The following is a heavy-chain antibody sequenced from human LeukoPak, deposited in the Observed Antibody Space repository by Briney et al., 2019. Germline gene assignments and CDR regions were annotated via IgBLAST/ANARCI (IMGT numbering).Heavy chain of an antibody. CDR1: GFTVSNNY. CDR3: ARDLLGYYYYYYMDV. J-gene: IGHJ6*03. V-gene: IGHV3-66*01. Sequence: GGSLRLSCAASGFTVSNNYMTWVRQAPGKGLEWVSVIYSGGRTYYEDSVKGRFTISRDNSKNTLYLQMNSLRAEDTAVYYCARDLLGYYYYYYMDVWGKGTTVTVSS. D-gene: IGHD7-27*01. CDR2: IYSGGRT.